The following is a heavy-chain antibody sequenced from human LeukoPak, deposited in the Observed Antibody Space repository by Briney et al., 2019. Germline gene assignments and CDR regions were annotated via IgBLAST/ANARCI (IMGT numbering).Heavy chain of an antibody. Sequence: KSSETLSLTCTVSGGSISSYYWSWIRQPAGKGLEWIGRIYTSGSTNYNPSLKSRVTMSVDTSKNQFSLKLSSVTAADTAVYYCARDLSDYHSVYYYYYGMDVWGQGTTVTVSS. V-gene: IGHV4-4*07. CDR1: GGSISSYY. CDR3: ARDLSDYHSVYYYYYGMDV. CDR2: IYTSGST. J-gene: IGHJ6*02. D-gene: IGHD5-12*01.